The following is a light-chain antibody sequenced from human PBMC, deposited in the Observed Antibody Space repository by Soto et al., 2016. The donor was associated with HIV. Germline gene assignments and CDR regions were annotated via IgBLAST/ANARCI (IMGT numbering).Light chain of an antibody. CDR1: SLRSYY. J-gene: IGLJ2*01. V-gene: IGLV3-19*01. Sequence: SSELTQDPAVSVALGQTVRITCQGDSLRSYYASWYQQKPGQAPILVMYGKNNRPSGIPDRFSGSSSGNTGSLTITGTQAEDEADYYCNSRDSSGNHVVFGGGTKLTVL. CDR2: GKN. CDR3: NSRDSSGNHVV.